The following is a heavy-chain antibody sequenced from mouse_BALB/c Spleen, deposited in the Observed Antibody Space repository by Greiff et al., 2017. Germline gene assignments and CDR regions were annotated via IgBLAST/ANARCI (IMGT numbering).Heavy chain of an antibody. D-gene: IGHD1-2*01. V-gene: IGHV5-17*02. CDR2: ISSGSSTI. Sequence: EVQLVESGGGLVQPGGSRKLSCAASGFTFSSFGMHWVRQAPEKGLEWVAYISSGSSTIYYADTVKGRFTISRDNPKNTLFLQMTSLRSEDTAMYYCARAASFFDYWGQGTTLTVSS. CDR3: ARAASFFDY. CDR1: GFTFSSFG. J-gene: IGHJ2*01.